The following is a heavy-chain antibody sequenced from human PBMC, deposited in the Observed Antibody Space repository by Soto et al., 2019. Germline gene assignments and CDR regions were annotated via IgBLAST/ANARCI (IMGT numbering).Heavy chain of an antibody. CDR1: GYSFTNFG. CDR3: ASEKMVRGPRPQYYFYFGMDV. V-gene: IGHV1-18*01. Sequence: QVQLVQSGLEVKKPGASVKVSCKASGYSFTNFGFNWVRQAPGQGLEWMGWVSNYNGNRKYAEKFQGRVTMTTDTSANTAYMELGSLRSDDTALYYCASEKMVRGPRPQYYFYFGMDVWGQGTTLIVSS. D-gene: IGHD3-10*01. CDR2: VSNYNGNR. J-gene: IGHJ6*02.